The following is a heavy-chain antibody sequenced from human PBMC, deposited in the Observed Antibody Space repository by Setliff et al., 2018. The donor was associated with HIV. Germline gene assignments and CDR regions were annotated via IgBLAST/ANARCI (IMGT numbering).Heavy chain of an antibody. CDR2: ISSSSSTI. CDR3: ARAVHSGWYYFDY. V-gene: IGHV3-48*01. Sequence: GGSLRLSCAASGFTFSSYSMNWVRQAPGEGLEWVSYISSSSSTIYYADSVKGRFTISRDNAKNSLYLQMSSLRAEDTAVYYCARAVHSGWYYFDYWGQGTLVTVSS. CDR1: GFTFSSYS. D-gene: IGHD6-19*01. J-gene: IGHJ4*02.